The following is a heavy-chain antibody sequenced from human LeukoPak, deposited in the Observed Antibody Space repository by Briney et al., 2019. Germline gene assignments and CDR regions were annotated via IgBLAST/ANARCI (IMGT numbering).Heavy chain of an antibody. D-gene: IGHD5-18*01. CDR1: GYTFTGHY. Sequence: GASVKVSCKASGYTFTGHYMHWVRQAPGQGLEWMGWINPNSGGTNYAQKFQGRVTMTRDTSISTAYMELSRLRSDDTAVYYCARGGYSYGSIRFPDYWGQGTLVTVSS. CDR3: ARGGYSYGSIRFPDY. V-gene: IGHV1-2*02. CDR2: INPNSGGT. J-gene: IGHJ4*02.